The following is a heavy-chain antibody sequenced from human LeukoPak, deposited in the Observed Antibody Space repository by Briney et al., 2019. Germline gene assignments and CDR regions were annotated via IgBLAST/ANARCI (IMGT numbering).Heavy chain of an antibody. J-gene: IGHJ4*02. CDR1: GFAFDEHG. V-gene: IGHV3-20*04. Sequence: GGSLRLSCTASGFAFDEHGMSWGRQVPGKGVEWGSGINWSGGSTDYAEPLRGRFTISRDNPKNSLYLQMDSLRAEDTALYYCARTPITSPFYFDYWGQGTLVTVSS. CDR3: ARTPITSPFYFDY. CDR2: INWSGGST. D-gene: IGHD2-2*01.